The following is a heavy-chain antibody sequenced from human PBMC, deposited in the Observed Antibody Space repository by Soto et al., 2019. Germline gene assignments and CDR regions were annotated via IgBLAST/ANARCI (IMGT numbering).Heavy chain of an antibody. CDR2: IYYSGST. V-gene: IGHV4-39*01. CDR1: GGSISSSSYY. D-gene: IGHD4-17*01. J-gene: IGHJ4*02. CDR3: ASSYGEYVSF. Sequence: SETLSLTCTVSGGSISSSSYYWGWIRQPPGKGLEWIGSIYYSGSTYYNPSLKSRVTISVDTSKNQFSLKLSSVTAADTDVYYCASSYGEYVSFWGQGTLVTVS.